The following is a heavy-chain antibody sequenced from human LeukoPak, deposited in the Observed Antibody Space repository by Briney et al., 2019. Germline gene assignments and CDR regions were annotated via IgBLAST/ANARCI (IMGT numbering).Heavy chain of an antibody. CDR1: GYTFTSYD. CDR2: MNPNSGNT. V-gene: IGHV1-8*03. CDR3: AIAGSYYSPLDY. Sequence: VASVKVSCKASGYTFTSYDINWVRQATGQGLEWMGWMNPNSGNTGYAQKFQGRVTITRNTSISTAYMELSSLRSEDTAVYYCAIAGSYYSPLDYWGQGTLVTVSS. D-gene: IGHD3-10*01. J-gene: IGHJ4*02.